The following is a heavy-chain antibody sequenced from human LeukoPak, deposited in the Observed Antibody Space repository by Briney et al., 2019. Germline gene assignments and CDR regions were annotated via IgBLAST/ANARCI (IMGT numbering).Heavy chain of an antibody. D-gene: IGHD3-3*01. CDR3: ATIAVEADAFDI. CDR1: GFTFSSYA. CDR2: ISGSGGST. Sequence: PGGSLRLSCAASGFTFSSYAMSWVRQAPGKGLEWVSAISGSGGSTYYADSVKGRFTISRGNSKNTLYLQMNSLRAEDTAVYYCATIAVEADAFDIWGQGTMVTVSS. J-gene: IGHJ3*02. V-gene: IGHV3-23*01.